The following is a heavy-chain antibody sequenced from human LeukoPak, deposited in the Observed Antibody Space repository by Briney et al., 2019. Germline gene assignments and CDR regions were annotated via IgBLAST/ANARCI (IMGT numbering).Heavy chain of an antibody. V-gene: IGHV4-4*02. D-gene: IGHD3-10*01. CDR2: IYHSGST. CDR1: GGSISSRSW. J-gene: IGHJ3*02. Sequence: SETLSLTCAVSGGSISSRSWWSWVRQPPGKGLEWIGEIYHSGSTNYNPSLKSRVTISVDKSKNQFSLKLSSVTAADTAVYYCARGPRGPGGFDIWGQGTMVTVSS. CDR3: ARGPRGPGGFDI.